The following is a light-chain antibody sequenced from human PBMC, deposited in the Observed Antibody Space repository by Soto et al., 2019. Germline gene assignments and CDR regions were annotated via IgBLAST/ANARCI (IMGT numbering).Light chain of an antibody. CDR1: SSDVGGYNY. Sequence: QSVLTHPRSVSGSPGQAVTISCTGTSSDVGGYNYVSWYQQHPGKDPKLMIYDVNKRPSGVPDRFSGYKSGTTASLTISGLQAEDEADYYCCSYAGSYTLVFGTGTKVT. CDR3: CSYAGSYTLV. V-gene: IGLV2-11*01. J-gene: IGLJ1*01. CDR2: DVN.